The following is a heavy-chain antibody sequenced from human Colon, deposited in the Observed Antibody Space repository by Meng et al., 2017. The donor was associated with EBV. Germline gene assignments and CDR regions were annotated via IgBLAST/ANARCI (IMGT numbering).Heavy chain of an antibody. CDR3: ASFDHIPRRNYFDY. J-gene: IGHJ4*02. CDR2: IHHSGSA. CDR1: GGSMCSGNYY. V-gene: IGHV4-30-4*01. Sequence: VQRQVSGPGRGEPSPTLSLTCTVSGGSMCSGNYYWSWIRQPPGKGLEWIGYIHHSGSAYYNPSLKSRVSISVDTSKNQFSLNLNSMTAADTAVYYCASFDHIPRRNYFDYWGQGTLVTVSS. D-gene: IGHD2-21*01.